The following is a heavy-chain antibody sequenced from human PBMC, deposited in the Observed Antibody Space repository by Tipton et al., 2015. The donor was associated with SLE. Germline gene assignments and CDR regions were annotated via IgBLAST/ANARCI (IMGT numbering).Heavy chain of an antibody. D-gene: IGHD1-26*01. CDR2: INHSGST. CDR1: SGSISSAGYY. Sequence: TLSLTCTVSSGSISSAGYYWTWIRQHPEKGLEWIGEINHSGSTDYNPSLKSRVTVSLDTSKTQFSLKVTSVTAADTATYYCALMQSLVDAFDIWGQGTMVTVYS. CDR3: ALMQSLVDAFDI. V-gene: IGHV4-31*03. J-gene: IGHJ3*02.